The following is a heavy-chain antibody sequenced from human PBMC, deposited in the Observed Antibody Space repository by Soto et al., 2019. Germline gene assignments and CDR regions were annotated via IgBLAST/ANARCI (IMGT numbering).Heavy chain of an antibody. CDR1: GFTFSSYS. V-gene: IGHV3-21*01. CDR3: AGAGRGGIRFLEWLLSGYYGMDV. Sequence: GGSLRLSCAASGFTFSSYSMNWVRQAPGKGLEWVSSISSSSSYIYYADSVKGRFTISRDNAKNSLYLQMNSLRAEDTAVYYCAGAGRGGIRFLEWLLSGYYGMDVWGQGTTVTVSS. D-gene: IGHD3-3*01. CDR2: ISSSSSYI. J-gene: IGHJ6*02.